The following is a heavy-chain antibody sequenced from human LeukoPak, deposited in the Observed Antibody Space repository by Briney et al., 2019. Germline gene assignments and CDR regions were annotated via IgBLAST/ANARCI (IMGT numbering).Heavy chain of an antibody. CDR3: ARGGYSYGEAFDY. CDR2: ISSSSSYI. Sequence: GGSLRLSCAASGFTFSSYAMSWVRQAPGKGLEWVSSISSSSSYIYYADSVKGRFTISRDNAKNSLYLQMNSLRAEDTAVYYCARGGYSYGEAFDYWGQGTLVTVSS. D-gene: IGHD5-18*01. V-gene: IGHV3-21*01. J-gene: IGHJ4*02. CDR1: GFTFSSYA.